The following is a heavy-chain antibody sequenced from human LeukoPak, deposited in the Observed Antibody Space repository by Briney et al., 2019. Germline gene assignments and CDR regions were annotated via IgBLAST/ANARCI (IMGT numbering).Heavy chain of an antibody. D-gene: IGHD6-19*01. V-gene: IGHV3-30*18. Sequence: PGWSLTLSCPASGFTFRRYGMHWLGQAPAKGLEWVAVMSYDGSNQYYEDTVRGRFTISRHNTKYPQYLPMTSMRAEDTAVYCCAKGAVSGWYKAWFDPWGQGSLVTVSS. CDR1: GFTFRRYG. CDR3: AKGAVSGWYKAWFDP. J-gene: IGHJ5*02. CDR2: MSYDGSNQ.